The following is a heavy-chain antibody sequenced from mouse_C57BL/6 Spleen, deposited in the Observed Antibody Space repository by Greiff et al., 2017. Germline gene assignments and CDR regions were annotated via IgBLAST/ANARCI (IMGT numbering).Heavy chain of an antibody. CDR2: IFPGSGST. CDR1: GYTFTDYY. Sequence: QVHVKQSGPELVKPGASVKISCKASGYTFTDYYINWVKQRPGQGLEWIGWIFPGSGSTYYNEKFKGKATLTVDKSSSTAYMLLSSLTSEDSAVYFCAREWNYGSRRAYYFDYWGQGTTLTVSS. CDR3: AREWNYGSRRAYYFDY. J-gene: IGHJ2*01. V-gene: IGHV1-75*01. D-gene: IGHD1-1*01.